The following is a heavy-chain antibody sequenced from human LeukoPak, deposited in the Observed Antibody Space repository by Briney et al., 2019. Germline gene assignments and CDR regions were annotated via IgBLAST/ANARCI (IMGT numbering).Heavy chain of an antibody. Sequence: ASVKVSSKASGYTFTSYDINWVRQAPGQGLEWMGWMNPNSGNTGYAQKFQGRVTMTRNTSISTAYMELSSLRSEDTAVYYCARGDEAYCSGGSCYPSYWGQGTLVTVSS. D-gene: IGHD2-15*01. CDR1: GYTFTSYD. CDR3: ARGDEAYCSGGSCYPSY. CDR2: MNPNSGNT. V-gene: IGHV1-8*01. J-gene: IGHJ4*02.